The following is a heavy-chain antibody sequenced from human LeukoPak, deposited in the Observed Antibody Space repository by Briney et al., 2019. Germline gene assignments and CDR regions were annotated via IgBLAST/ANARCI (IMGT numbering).Heavy chain of an antibody. CDR1: GGSISSYY. CDR2: IYTSGST. CDR3: AREFPDCSSTSCSQYYYYYMDV. Sequence: SETLSLTCTVSGGSISSYYWSWIRQPAGKGLEWIGRIYTSGSTNYNPSLKSRVTMSVDTSKNQFTLKLSSVTAADTAVYYCAREFPDCSSTSCSQYYYYYMDVWGKGTTVTVSS. D-gene: IGHD2-2*01. J-gene: IGHJ6*03. V-gene: IGHV4-4*07.